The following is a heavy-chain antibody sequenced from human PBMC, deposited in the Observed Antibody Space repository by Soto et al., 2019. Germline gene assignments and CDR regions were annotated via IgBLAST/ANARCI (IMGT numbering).Heavy chain of an antibody. CDR1: GGTFSSYP. CDR3: ASGQSHSQSIIGEFVQ. CDR2: IIPIFGSA. V-gene: IGHV1-69*12. D-gene: IGHD3-10*01. J-gene: IGHJ4*02. Sequence: QVQLVQSGAEVKKPGSSVKVSCNSSGGTFSSYPIIWVRQAPGQGLEWMGGIIPIFGSATYAQQFQGRVTITADESTSTAYMELSRLTSDDTAGYYWASGQSHSQSIIGEFVQWGQGTLVTVSS.